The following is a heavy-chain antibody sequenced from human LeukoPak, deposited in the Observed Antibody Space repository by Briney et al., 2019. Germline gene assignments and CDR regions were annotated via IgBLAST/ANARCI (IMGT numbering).Heavy chain of an antibody. D-gene: IGHD3-10*01. CDR2: INHSGST. Sequence: SETLSLTCAVYGGSFSGYYWSWIRQPPGKGLEWIGEINHSGSTNYNPSLKSRVTISVDTSKNQFSLKLSSVTAADTAVYYCARDNRDYYGSGSYRANWFDPWGQGTLVTVSS. CDR3: ARDNRDYYGSGSYRANWFDP. CDR1: GGSFSGYY. J-gene: IGHJ5*02. V-gene: IGHV4-34*01.